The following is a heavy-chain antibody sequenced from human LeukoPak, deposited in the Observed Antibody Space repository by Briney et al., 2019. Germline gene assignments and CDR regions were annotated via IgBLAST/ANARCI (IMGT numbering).Heavy chain of an antibody. CDR2: IYYSGST. D-gene: IGHD4-23*01. CDR1: GGSISSSSYY. Sequence: SETLSLTCTVSGGSISSSSYYWGWIRQPPGKGLERIGSIYYSGSTYYNPSLKSRVTISVDTSKNQFSLKLSSVTAADTAVYYCARDFYGGKISPHSTWRTAGGYFDYWGQGTLVTVSS. V-gene: IGHV4-39*07. CDR3: ARDFYGGKISPHSTWRTAGGYFDY. J-gene: IGHJ4*02.